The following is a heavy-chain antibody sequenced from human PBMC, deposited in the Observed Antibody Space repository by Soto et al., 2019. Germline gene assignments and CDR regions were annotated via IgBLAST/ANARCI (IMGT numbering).Heavy chain of an antibody. CDR1: GYTFTGYY. Sequence: AASVKVSCKASGYTFTGYYMHWVRQAPGQGLEWMGWINPNSGGTNYAQKFQGWVTMTRDTSISTAYMELSRLRSDDTAVYYCARSPMRYFDWFPHDAFDIWGQGTMVTVSS. V-gene: IGHV1-2*04. CDR2: INPNSGGT. D-gene: IGHD3-9*01. CDR3: ARSPMRYFDWFPHDAFDI. J-gene: IGHJ3*02.